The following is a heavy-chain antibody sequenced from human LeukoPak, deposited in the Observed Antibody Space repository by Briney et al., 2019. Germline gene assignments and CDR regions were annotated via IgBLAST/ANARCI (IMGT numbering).Heavy chain of an antibody. CDR1: GYTFTGYY. D-gene: IGHD3-22*01. V-gene: IGHV1-2*02. CDR3: ARVYYYDSSGYRGTYFDY. J-gene: IGHJ4*02. CDR2: INPNSGGT. Sequence: ASVTVSCKASGYTFTGYYMHWVRQAPGQGLEWMGWINPNSGGTNYAQKFQGRVTMTRDTSISTAYMELSRLRSDDTAVYYCARVYYYDSSGYRGTYFDYWGQGTLVTVSS.